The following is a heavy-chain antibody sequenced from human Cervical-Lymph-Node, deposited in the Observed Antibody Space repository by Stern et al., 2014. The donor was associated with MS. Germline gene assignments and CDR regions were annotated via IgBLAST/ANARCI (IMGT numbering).Heavy chain of an antibody. D-gene: IGHD6-19*01. CDR1: GFSFSDYY. J-gene: IGHJ4*02. CDR2: ISGSTSYT. Sequence: GQLVESEGGLVKPGGSLRLSCAASGFSFSDYYMSWIRQAPGKGLEWVTYISGSTSYTKYADSVKGRFTISRDNTKNSLYLQMNSLSAEDTAVYYCARGYSSGWYAGSDYWGQGSLVTVSS. V-gene: IGHV3-11*06. CDR3: ARGYSSGWYAGSDY.